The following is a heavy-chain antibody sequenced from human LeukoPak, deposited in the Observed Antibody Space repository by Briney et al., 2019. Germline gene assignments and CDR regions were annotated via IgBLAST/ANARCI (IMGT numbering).Heavy chain of an antibody. CDR3: AKLSLTTVTTTSDY. Sequence: GGSLRLSCAASGFTFSSYGMHWVRQAPGKGLEWVAVISYDGSNKYYADSVKGRFTISRDNSKSTLYLQMNSLRAEDTAVYYCAKLSLTTVTTTSDYWGQGTLVTVSS. D-gene: IGHD4-17*01. V-gene: IGHV3-30*18. CDR2: ISYDGSNK. J-gene: IGHJ4*02. CDR1: GFTFSSYG.